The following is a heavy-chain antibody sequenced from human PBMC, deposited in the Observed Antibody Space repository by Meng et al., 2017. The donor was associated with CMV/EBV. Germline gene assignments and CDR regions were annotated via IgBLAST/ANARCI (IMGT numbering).Heavy chain of an antibody. J-gene: IGHJ5*02. CDR3: ARGVPSAAAPRWVDP. CDR1: GYTFSNYG. Sequence: ASVKVSCKASGYTFSNYGIAWVRQAPGQGLEWMGWITTDDDSRKKQGRVTMTTDTSTSTAYMELRSLTSDDTAVYYCARGVPSAAAPRWVDPWGQGTLVTVSS. D-gene: IGHD6-13*01. V-gene: IGHV1-18*01. CDR2: ITTDDDSR.